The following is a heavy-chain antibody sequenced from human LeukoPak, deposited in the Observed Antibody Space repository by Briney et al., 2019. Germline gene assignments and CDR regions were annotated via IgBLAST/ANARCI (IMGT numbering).Heavy chain of an antibody. J-gene: IGHJ4*02. CDR2: ISGSGGST. CDR3: AKDRGSSGWWDFDY. Sequence: PGGSLRLSCAASGFTFSSYSMNWVRQAPGKGLEWVSAISGSGGSTYYADSVKGRFTISRDNSKNTLYLQMNSLRAEDTAVYYCAKDRGSSGWWDFDYWGQGTLVTVSS. V-gene: IGHV3-23*01. D-gene: IGHD6-19*01. CDR1: GFTFSSYS.